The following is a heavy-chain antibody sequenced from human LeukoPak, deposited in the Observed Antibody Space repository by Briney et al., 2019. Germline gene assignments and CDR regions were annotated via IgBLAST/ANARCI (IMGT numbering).Heavy chain of an antibody. D-gene: IGHD5-12*01. V-gene: IGHV3-11*01. CDR2: ITNSGDDI. Sequence: GGSLRLSCAASGFTFSDYYMSWIRQAPGKGLEWVAYITNSGDDIYYADSVKGRFTISRDNAKNALFLRMSSLRVEDTATYYCASDIVATSGDFWGLGTLVSVSS. CDR1: GFTFSDYY. CDR3: ASDIVATSGDF. J-gene: IGHJ4*02.